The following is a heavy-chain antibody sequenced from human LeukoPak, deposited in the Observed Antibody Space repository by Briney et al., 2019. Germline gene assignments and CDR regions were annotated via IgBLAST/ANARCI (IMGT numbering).Heavy chain of an antibody. CDR2: INPSGGST. D-gene: IGHD2-15*01. V-gene: IGHV1-46*01. CDR1: GGTFSSYA. J-gene: IGHJ6*02. Sequence: GSSVRVSCKASGGTFSSYAISWVRQAPGQGLEWMGIINPSGGSTSYAQKFQGRVTMTRDTSTSTVYMELSSLRSEDTAVYYCARAPRGYCSGGSCYSSYYYYGMDVWGQGTTVTVSS. CDR3: ARAPRGYCSGGSCYSSYYYYGMDV.